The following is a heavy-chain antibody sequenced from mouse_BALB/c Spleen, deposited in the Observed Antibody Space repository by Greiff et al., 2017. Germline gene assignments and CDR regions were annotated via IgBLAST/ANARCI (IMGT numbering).Heavy chain of an antibody. Sequence: VQLQQSGAELVRPGALVKLSCTASGFNINDYYMHWVKQRPEQGLEWIGWIDPENGNTIYDPKFQGKASITADTSSNTAYLQLSSLTSEDTAVYYCARGGGKGYAMDYGGQGTSVTVSS. CDR3: ARGGGKGYAMDY. CDR2: IDPENGNT. CDR1: GFNINDYY. V-gene: IGHV14-1*02. D-gene: IGHD1-3*01. J-gene: IGHJ4*01.